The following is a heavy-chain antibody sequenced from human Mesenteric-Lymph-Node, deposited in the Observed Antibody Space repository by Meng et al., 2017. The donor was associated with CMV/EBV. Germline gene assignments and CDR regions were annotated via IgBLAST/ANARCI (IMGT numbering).Heavy chain of an antibody. Sequence: GFTVTDAWMGWVRQAPKKGLEWVGRMKSRTAGGIIDYGAPVKGRFTVSRDDSKNVFYLEMSNLKTEDTAVYYCTADVATPLAQIDYWGQGTLVTVSS. J-gene: IGHJ4*02. CDR2: MKSRTAGGII. V-gene: IGHV3-15*01. CDR1: GFTVTDAW. CDR3: TADVATPLAQIDY. D-gene: IGHD1-14*01.